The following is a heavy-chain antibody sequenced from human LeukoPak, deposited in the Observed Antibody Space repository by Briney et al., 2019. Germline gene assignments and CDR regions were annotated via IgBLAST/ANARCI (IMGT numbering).Heavy chain of an antibody. Sequence: ASVKVSCKASGGTFSSYAISWVRQAPGQGLEWMGWISAYNGNTNYAQKLQGRVTMTTDTSTSTAYMELRSLRSDDTAVYYCARDAPYSSSWPWGQGTLVTVSS. CDR3: ARDAPYSSSWP. D-gene: IGHD6-13*01. CDR1: GGTFSSYA. CDR2: ISAYNGNT. V-gene: IGHV1-18*01. J-gene: IGHJ5*02.